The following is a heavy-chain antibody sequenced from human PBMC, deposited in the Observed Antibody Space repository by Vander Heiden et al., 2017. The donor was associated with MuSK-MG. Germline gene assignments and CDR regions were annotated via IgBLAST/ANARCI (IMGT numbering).Heavy chain of an antibody. J-gene: IGHJ6*02. CDR3: ARGGHQLLNYYYGMDV. Sequence: EVQLVESGGGLVQPGGSLRLSCAASGFTFSSYDMHWVRQATGKGLEWVSAIGTAGYTYYPGSVKGRFTISRENAKNSLYLQMNSLRAGDTAVYYCARGGHQLLNYYYGMDVWGQGTTVTVSS. D-gene: IGHD2-2*01. V-gene: IGHV3-13*01. CDR2: IGTAGYT. CDR1: GFTFSSYD.